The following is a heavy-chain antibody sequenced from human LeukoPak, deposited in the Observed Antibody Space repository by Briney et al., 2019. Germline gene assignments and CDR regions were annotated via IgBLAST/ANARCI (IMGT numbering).Heavy chain of an antibody. CDR2: IRQDGSEK. V-gene: IGHV3-7*01. D-gene: IGHD1-26*01. CDR1: GFTFSSYW. J-gene: IGHJ4*02. CDR3: ASPRHDGSYSF. Sequence: PGGSLRLSCAASGFTFSSYWMSWVRQAPGKGLEWVANIRQDGSEKYYVDSVKGRFTISRDNAKNSLYLQMNSLRAEDTAVYYCASPRHDGSYSFWGQGTLVTVSS.